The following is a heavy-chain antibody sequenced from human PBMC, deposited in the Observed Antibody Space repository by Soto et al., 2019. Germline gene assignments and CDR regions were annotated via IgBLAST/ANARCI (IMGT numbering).Heavy chain of an antibody. V-gene: IGHV1-8*02. CDR2: ISTYSGNT. Sequence: ASVKVSCKASGYTFTSYGITWVRQAPGQGLEWMGWISTYSGNTAYAQKFQGRVTMTRNTSISIAYMELSSLRSEDTAVYYCARGNYDNSGYYYYYWGQGTLVTVSS. CDR1: GYTFTSYG. D-gene: IGHD3-22*01. J-gene: IGHJ4*02. CDR3: ARGNYDNSGYYYYY.